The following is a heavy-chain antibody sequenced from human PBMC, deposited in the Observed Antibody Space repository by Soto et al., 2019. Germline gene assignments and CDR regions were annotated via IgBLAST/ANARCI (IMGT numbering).Heavy chain of an antibody. J-gene: IGHJ4*02. CDR3: ARGPGYYFDY. Sequence: PGGALRLSFAASGFTFSIYAMHWVRQAPGKGMEYVSAISSNGGRTYYAKSVKGRFTISRENSKNKIYLQMGRLRAEEMAVYYCARGPGYYFDYWGQGTLVTVSS. V-gene: IGHV3-64*01. CDR2: ISSNGGRT. CDR1: GFTFSIYA.